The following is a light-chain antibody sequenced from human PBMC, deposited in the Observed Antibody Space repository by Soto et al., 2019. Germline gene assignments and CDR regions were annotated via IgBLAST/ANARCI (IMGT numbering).Light chain of an antibody. CDR2: GVS. CDR1: QSVYTN. CDR3: QHYGSSPPIT. J-gene: IGKJ5*01. V-gene: IGKV3-20*01. Sequence: EIVMTQSPATVSLSQGDTATLSCRASQSVYTNLAWYVQKPGQAPRRLMYGVSTWGTGVTARFSGGGSGTDYTLTISRLEPEDFAVYYCQHYGSSPPITFGQRTLLEI.